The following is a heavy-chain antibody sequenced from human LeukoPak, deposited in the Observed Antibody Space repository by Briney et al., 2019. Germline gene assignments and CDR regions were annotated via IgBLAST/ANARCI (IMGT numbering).Heavy chain of an antibody. V-gene: IGHV4-61*02. Sequence: SETLSLTCTVSGGSISSGSYYWSWIRQPAGKGLEWIGRIYTSGSTNYNPSLKSRVAISVDTSQNQFSLKLSSVTAADTAVYYCASELAGIFDYWGQGTLVTVSS. J-gene: IGHJ4*02. CDR2: IYTSGST. CDR1: GGSISSGSYY. CDR3: ASELAGIFDY. D-gene: IGHD3-10*01.